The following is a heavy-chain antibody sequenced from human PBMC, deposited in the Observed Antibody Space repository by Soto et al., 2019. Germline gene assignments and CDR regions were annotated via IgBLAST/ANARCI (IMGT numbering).Heavy chain of an antibody. J-gene: IGHJ5*02. CDR2: ISYSGTT. CDR3: ARSRRNYFDP. Sequence: SETLSLTCTVSGGSISVYSWNWIRQSPGKGLEWIGYISYSGTTKYNPSLKSRVTISVDTSKNQFSLKLSSVTAADTAVYYCARSRRNYFDPWGQGTLVTVSS. V-gene: IGHV4-59*01. CDR1: GGSISVYS.